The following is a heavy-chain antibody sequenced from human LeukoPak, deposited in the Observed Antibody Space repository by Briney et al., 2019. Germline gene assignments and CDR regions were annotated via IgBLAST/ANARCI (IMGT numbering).Heavy chain of an antibody. D-gene: IGHD5-18*01. J-gene: IGHJ3*02. CDR1: GFTVSSNY. CDR3: ARDLAGYSYAEHAFDI. CDR2: IYSGGST. Sequence: GGSLGLSCAASGFTVSSNYMSWVRQAPGKGLEWVSVIYSGGSTYYADSVKGRFTISRDNSKNTLYLQMNSLRAEDTAVYYCARDLAGYSYAEHAFDIWGQGTMVTVSS. V-gene: IGHV3-66*01.